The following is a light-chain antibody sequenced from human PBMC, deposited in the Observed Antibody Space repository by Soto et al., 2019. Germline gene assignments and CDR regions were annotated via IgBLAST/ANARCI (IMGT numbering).Light chain of an antibody. J-gene: IGLJ2*01. CDR2: DVR. V-gene: IGLV2-14*01. CDR1: SSDIGGYNY. CDR3: SSYTSSSTVI. Sequence: QSVLTQPASVSGSPGQSITISCTGPSSDIGGYNYISWYQQLPGKAPKFIIYDVRNRPSGVSNRFSGSRSGNTASLTISGLQAEDEADYYCSSYTSSSTVIFGGGTKLTVL.